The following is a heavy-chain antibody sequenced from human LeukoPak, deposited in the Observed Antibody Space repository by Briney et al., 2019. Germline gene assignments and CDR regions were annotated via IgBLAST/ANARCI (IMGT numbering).Heavy chain of an antibody. Sequence: SETLSLTCAVYGGSFSGYYWSWIRQPPGKGLEWIGENNHSGSTNYNPSLKSRVTISVDTSKNQFSLKLSSVTAADTAVYYCARGPRRGITIFGVVIKGNETPYYMDVWGKGTTVTVSS. CDR1: GGSFSGYY. V-gene: IGHV4-34*01. D-gene: IGHD3-3*01. J-gene: IGHJ6*03. CDR3: ARGPRRGITIFGVVIKGNETPYYMDV. CDR2: NNHSGST.